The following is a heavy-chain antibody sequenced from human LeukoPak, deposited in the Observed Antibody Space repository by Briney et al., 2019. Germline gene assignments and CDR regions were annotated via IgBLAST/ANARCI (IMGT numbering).Heavy chain of an antibody. Sequence: SMKVSCKASGGTFSSCAISWVRQAPGQGLEWMGGIIPIFGTANYAQKFQGRVTITTDESTSTAYMELSSLRSEDTAVYYCARDDGSRKFDYWGQGTLVTVSS. V-gene: IGHV1-69*05. CDR1: GGTFSSCA. CDR2: IIPIFGTA. J-gene: IGHJ4*02. D-gene: IGHD6-13*01. CDR3: ARDDGSRKFDY.